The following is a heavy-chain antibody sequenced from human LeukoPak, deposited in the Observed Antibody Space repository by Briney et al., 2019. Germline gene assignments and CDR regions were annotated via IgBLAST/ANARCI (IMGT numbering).Heavy chain of an antibody. CDR2: IYTSGST. Sequence: SETLSLTCTVSGGSISSSSYYWGWIRQPAGKGLEWIGRIYTSGSTNYNPSLKSRVTMSVDTSKNQFSLKLSSVTAADTAVYYCARDSSITGTRDDAFDIWGQGTMVTVSS. CDR1: GGSISSSSYY. V-gene: IGHV4-61*02. J-gene: IGHJ3*02. CDR3: ARDSSITGTRDDAFDI. D-gene: IGHD1-7*01.